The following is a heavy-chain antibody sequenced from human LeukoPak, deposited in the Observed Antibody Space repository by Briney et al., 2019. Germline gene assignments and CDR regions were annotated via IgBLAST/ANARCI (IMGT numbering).Heavy chain of an antibody. CDR1: GGSISSYY. V-gene: IGHV4-59*01. D-gene: IGHD2-2*01. J-gene: IGHJ6*03. Sequence: SETLSLTCTVSGGSISSYYWSWIRQPPGKGLEWIGYIYYSGSTNYSPSLKSRVTISVDTSKNQFSLKLSSVTAADTAVYYCARGPRGYCSSTSCRSTEYYYYMDVWGKGTTVTVSS. CDR3: ARGPRGYCSSTSCRSTEYYYYMDV. CDR2: IYYSGST.